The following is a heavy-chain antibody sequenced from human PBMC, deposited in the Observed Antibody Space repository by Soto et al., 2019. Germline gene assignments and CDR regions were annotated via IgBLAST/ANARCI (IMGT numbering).Heavy chain of an antibody. CDR1: GGSISSSNW. Sequence: SETLSLTCAVSGGSISSSNWWSWVRQPPGKGLEWIGEIYHSGSTNYNPSLKSRVTISVDKSKNQFSLKLSSVTAADPAVYYCARDLGLGIRYYFDYWGQGTLVTVSS. CDR2: IYHSGST. V-gene: IGHV4-4*02. D-gene: IGHD3-16*01. CDR3: ARDLGLGIRYYFDY. J-gene: IGHJ4*02.